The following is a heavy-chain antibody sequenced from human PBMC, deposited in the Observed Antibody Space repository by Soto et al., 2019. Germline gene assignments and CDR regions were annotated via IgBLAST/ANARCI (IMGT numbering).Heavy chain of an antibody. J-gene: IGHJ4*02. Sequence: QVQLVQSGAEVRQPASSVKVSCKTSGGTFSSYAISWLRQAPGQGLEWMGGIVHIVDTATYAQKFQVRVTITAYESTRTAYMDLRRLGSKDMALYSCVMVVAIPGYSDYWGQGTLVTVSS. CDR1: GGTFSSYA. D-gene: IGHD2-15*01. V-gene: IGHV1-69*12. CDR2: IVHIVDTA. CDR3: VMVVAIPGYSDY.